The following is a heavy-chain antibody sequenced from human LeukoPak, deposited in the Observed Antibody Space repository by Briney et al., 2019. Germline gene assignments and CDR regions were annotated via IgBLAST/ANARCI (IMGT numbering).Heavy chain of an antibody. J-gene: IGHJ6*04. CDR1: GGSFSGYY. CDR3: ARGRATVRY. CDR2: INHRGRT. D-gene: IGHD4-11*01. Sequence: SETLSPTCAVYGGSFSGYYWSWLRQPAGKGLEWIREINHRGRTNYNPSLQSRVTISVDTFKSQFALKLSSVTAADTAVYYCARGRATVRYWGKGTTVTVSS. V-gene: IGHV4-34*01.